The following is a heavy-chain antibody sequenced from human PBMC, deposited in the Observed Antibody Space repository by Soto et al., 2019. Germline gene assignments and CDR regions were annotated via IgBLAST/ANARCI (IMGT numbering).Heavy chain of an antibody. V-gene: IGHV3-30*18. Sequence: GGSLRLSCAASGFTFSSYGMHWVRQAPGKGLEWVAVISYDGSNKYYADSVKGRFTISRDNSKNTLYLQMNSLRAEDTAVYYCAKDQAYYYDSSGGPQWAFDIWGQGTMVTVSS. CDR2: ISYDGSNK. CDR1: GFTFSSYG. D-gene: IGHD3-22*01. CDR3: AKDQAYYYDSSGGPQWAFDI. J-gene: IGHJ3*02.